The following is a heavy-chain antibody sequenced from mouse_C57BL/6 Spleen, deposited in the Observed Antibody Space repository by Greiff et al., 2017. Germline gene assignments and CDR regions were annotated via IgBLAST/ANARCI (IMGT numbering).Heavy chain of an antibody. D-gene: IGHD1-1*01. V-gene: IGHV1-82*01. J-gene: IGHJ1*03. CDR1: GYAFSSSW. CDR2: IYPGDGDT. Sequence: VQVVESGPELVKPGASVKISCKASGYAFSSSWMNWVKQRPGKGLEWIGRIYPGDGDTNYNGKFKGKATLTADKSSSTAYMQLSSLTSEDSAVYFFARERDYYGSSPWYFDVWGTGTTVTVSS. CDR3: ARERDYYGSSPWYFDV.